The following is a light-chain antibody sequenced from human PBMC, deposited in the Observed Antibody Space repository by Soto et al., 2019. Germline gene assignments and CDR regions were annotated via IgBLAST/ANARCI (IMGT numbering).Light chain of an antibody. V-gene: IGLV2-11*01. J-gene: IGLJ1*01. CDR3: CSYAGSNTYV. CDR2: DVT. CDR1: SSVVGGYNF. Sequence: QSVLTQPRSVSGSPGQSVTISCTGTSSVVGGYNFVSWYQQYPGKAPKLMIYDVTKRPSGVPDRFSGSKSGNTASLTISGLQAEDEADYYCCSYAGSNTYVFGTGTKVTVL.